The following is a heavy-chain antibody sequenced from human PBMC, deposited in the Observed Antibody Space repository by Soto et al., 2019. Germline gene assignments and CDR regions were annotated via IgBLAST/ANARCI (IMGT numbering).Heavy chain of an antibody. Sequence: PGGSLRLSCAASGFSFRDYYMSWIRQAPGKGLEWVSYMSFSGSSIYYADSVKGRFTISRDNAKNSLYLQMNSLRAEDTAVYYCAREGGNLNWFDPWGQGTLVTVSS. CDR3: AREGGNLNWFDP. J-gene: IGHJ5*02. D-gene: IGHD1-26*01. V-gene: IGHV3-11*01. CDR1: GFSFRDYY. CDR2: MSFSGSSI.